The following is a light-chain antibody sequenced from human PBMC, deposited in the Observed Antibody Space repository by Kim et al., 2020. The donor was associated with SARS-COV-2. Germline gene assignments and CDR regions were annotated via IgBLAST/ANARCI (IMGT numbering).Light chain of an antibody. CDR1: HGVCSYF. Sequence: LTPGETAPPSRRARHGVCSYFLGWFQTTPGPAPRLLIYGSTRRATCIPDRFSGSGSGTDFPLTISRLEPEDFAVYYCQQYGSSPYTFGQGTKLEI. J-gene: IGKJ2*01. CDR3: QQYGSSPYT. V-gene: IGKV3-20*01. CDR2: GST.